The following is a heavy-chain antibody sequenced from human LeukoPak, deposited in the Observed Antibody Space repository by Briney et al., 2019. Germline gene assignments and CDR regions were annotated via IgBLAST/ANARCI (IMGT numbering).Heavy chain of an antibody. CDR2: ISSSGSTI. J-gene: IGHJ6*04. V-gene: IGHV3-48*03. D-gene: IGHD3-10*02. CDR1: GFTFSSYE. Sequence: GSLRLSCAASGFTFSSYEMNWVRQAPGKGLEWVSYISSSGSTIYYADSVKGRFTISRDNARNSLYLQMNSLRAEDTAVYYCAELGITMIGGVWGKGTTVTISS. CDR3: AELGITMIGGV.